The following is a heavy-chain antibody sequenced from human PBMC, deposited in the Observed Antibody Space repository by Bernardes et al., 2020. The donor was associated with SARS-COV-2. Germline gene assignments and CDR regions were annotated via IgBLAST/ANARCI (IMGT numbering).Heavy chain of an antibody. V-gene: IGHV3-23*01. J-gene: IGHJ4*02. CDR2: ISGSGGST. CDR3: APDTAMVTSFDY. CDR1: GFTFSSYA. Sequence: GGSLRLSCAASGFTFSSYAMSWVRQAPGKGLEWVSAISGSGGSTYYADSVKGRFTISRDNSKNTLYLQMNSLRAEDTAVYYCAPDTAMVTSFDYWGQGTLVTVSS. D-gene: IGHD5-18*01.